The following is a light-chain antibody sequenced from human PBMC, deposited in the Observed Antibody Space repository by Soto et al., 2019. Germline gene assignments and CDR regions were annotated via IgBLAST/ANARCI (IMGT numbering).Light chain of an antibody. CDR1: QSISDS. J-gene: IGKJ1*01. CDR3: QQYNGYWT. V-gene: IGKV1-5*03. CDR2: EAS. Sequence: DIQMTQSPSTLSASVGDRVTITCRASQSISDSLAWYQQKPGKAPKLLIYEASNLKSGVPSRFSGSGSGTEYTLTISSLQPDDFASXYCQQYNGYWTFGQGTKVEIK.